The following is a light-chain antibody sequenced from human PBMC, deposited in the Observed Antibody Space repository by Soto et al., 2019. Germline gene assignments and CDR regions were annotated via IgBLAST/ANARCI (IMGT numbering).Light chain of an antibody. CDR3: QQYKSSWT. Sequence: DIQMTQSPSTLSASVGDRVIITCRASQIIDTWLAWYQQRPGKATKVLISKVSNLESGVPARFRGSGSGTEFTLTISGLQPDDFATYYCQQYKSSWTFGQGTKVDIK. CDR2: KVS. CDR1: QIIDTW. V-gene: IGKV1-5*03. J-gene: IGKJ1*01.